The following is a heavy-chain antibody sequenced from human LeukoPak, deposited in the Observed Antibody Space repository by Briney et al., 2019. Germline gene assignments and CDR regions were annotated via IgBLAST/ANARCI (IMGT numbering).Heavy chain of an antibody. J-gene: IGHJ4*02. D-gene: IGHD6-6*01. Sequence: GGSLRLSCAASGFTFSSYSMNWVRQAPGKGLEWVSSISSGSSYMYYADSVKGRFTISRDSAKNSLYLQMNSLRAEDTAVYYCARVSSSSFLGYWGQGTLVTVSS. CDR2: ISSGSSYM. V-gene: IGHV3-21*01. CDR3: ARVSSSSFLGY. CDR1: GFTFSSYS.